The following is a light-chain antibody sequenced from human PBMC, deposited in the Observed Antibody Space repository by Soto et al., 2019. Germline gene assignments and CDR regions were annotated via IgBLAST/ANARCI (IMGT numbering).Light chain of an antibody. V-gene: IGLV6-57*02. J-gene: IGLJ3*02. CDR3: QSYDSTNWV. CDR1: SGSIASNY. CDR2: EHN. Sequence: NFMLTQPHSVSESPGKTVAISCTGSSGSIASNYVQWYQQRPGSAPNTVIYEHNQRPSGVPDRFSGSIDISSNSASLTISGLKTEDEADYYCQSYDSTNWVFGGGTKVTVL.